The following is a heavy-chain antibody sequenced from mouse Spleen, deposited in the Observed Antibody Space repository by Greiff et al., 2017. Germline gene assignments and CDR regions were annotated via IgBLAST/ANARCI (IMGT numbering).Heavy chain of an antibody. D-gene: IGHD2-3*01. V-gene: IGHV1-42*01. CDR3: ARSGDGYYLYYAMDY. J-gene: IGHJ4*01. CDR1: GYSFTGYY. Sequence: EVQLVESGPELVKPGASVKISCKASGYSFTGYYMNWVKQSPEKSLEWIGEINPSTGGTTYNQKFKAKATLTVDKSSSTAYMQLKSLTSEDSAVYYCARSGDGYYLYYAMDYWGQGTSVTVSS. CDR2: INPSTGGT.